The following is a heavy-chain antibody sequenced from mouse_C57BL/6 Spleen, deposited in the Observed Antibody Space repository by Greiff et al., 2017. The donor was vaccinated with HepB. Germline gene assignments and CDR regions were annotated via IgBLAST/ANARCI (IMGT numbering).Heavy chain of an antibody. CDR3: ARSAYGSIYYFDY. CDR1: GYTFTSYW. CDR2: IHPNSGST. D-gene: IGHD1-1*01. V-gene: IGHV1-64*01. Sequence: QVQLQQPGAELVKPGASVKLSCKASGYTFTSYWMHWVKQRPGQGLEWIGMIHPNSGSTNYNEKFKSKATLTVDKSSSTAYMQLSSLTSEDSAVYYCARSAYGSIYYFDYWGRGTTLTVSS. J-gene: IGHJ2*01.